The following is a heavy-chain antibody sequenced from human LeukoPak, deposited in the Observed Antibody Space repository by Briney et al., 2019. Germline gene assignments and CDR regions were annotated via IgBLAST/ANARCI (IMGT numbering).Heavy chain of an antibody. CDR1: GGTFSSYA. Sequence: SVKVSCKASGGTFSSYAISWVRQAPGQGLEWMGRIIPIFGTANYAQKFQGRVTITTDESTSTAYMELSSLRSEDTAVYYCARDCTYYSRSCRPLTDWGQGTLVTVSS. CDR2: IIPIFGTA. J-gene: IGHJ4*02. D-gene: IGHD6-13*01. V-gene: IGHV1-69*05. CDR3: ARDCTYYSRSCRPLTD.